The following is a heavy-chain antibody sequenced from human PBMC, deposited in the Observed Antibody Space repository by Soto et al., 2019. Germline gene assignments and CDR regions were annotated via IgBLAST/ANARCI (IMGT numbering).Heavy chain of an antibody. CDR3: ARIIYGMDV. CDR1: GYTFHSYD. Sequence: QLQLVPSGAEVKKPGASVKVSCKASGYTFHSYDIGCVRQAPGQGLEWMGWITAYNGNTEDAQNCQGRITMNTANPTSTAYMQLRSLTADDTAVYYCARIIYGMDVWGEGTTVTVSS. J-gene: IGHJ6*04. D-gene: IGHD3-10*01. CDR2: ITAYNGNT. V-gene: IGHV1-18*01.